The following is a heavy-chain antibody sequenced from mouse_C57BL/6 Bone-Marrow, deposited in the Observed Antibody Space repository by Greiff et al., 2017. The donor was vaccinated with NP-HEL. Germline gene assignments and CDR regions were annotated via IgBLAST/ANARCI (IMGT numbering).Heavy chain of an antibody. CDR3: AVPHYYGSFFAC. CDR2: IYPGDGDT. D-gene: IGHD1-1*01. J-gene: IGHJ3*01. CDR1: GYAFSSSW. Sequence: VQLQQSGPELVKPGASVKISCKASGYAFSSSWLNWVKQRPGKGLEWIGRIYPGDGDTNYNGKFKGKATLTADKSSSTAYMQLSSLTSEDSAVYFCAVPHYYGSFFACRGQGTLVTVSA. V-gene: IGHV1-82*01.